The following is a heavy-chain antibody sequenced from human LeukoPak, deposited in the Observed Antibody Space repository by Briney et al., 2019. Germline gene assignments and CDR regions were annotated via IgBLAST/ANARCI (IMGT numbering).Heavy chain of an antibody. Sequence: SETLSLTCAVYGGSFSGYYWSSIRQPPQRGLERIGEINHSGSTNYNPSLKSRVTISVDTSKNQFSLKLSSVTAADTAVYYCARGRKGYYYYYYMDVWGKGTTVTVSS. CDR1: GGSFSGYY. CDR2: INHSGST. CDR3: ARGRKGYYYYYYMDV. V-gene: IGHV4-34*01. J-gene: IGHJ6*03.